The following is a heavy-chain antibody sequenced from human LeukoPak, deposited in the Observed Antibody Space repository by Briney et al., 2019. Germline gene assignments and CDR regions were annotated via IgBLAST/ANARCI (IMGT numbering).Heavy chain of an antibody. D-gene: IGHD5-18*01. CDR1: GFTVSSNY. V-gene: IGHV3-66*01. Sequence: GGSLRLSCAASGFTVSSNYMSWVRQAPGKGLEWVSVIYSGGSTYYADSVKGRSTISRDNSKNTLCLQMNSLRAEDTAVYYCARVPVRGYSYGLPDYWGQGTLVTVSS. CDR3: ARVPVRGYSYGLPDY. J-gene: IGHJ4*02. CDR2: IYSGGST.